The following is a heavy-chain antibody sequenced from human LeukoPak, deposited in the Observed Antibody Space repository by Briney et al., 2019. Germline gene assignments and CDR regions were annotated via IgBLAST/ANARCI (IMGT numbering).Heavy chain of an antibody. CDR3: ARAHSSSWYMDY. V-gene: IGHV4-59*01. J-gene: IGHJ4*02. Sequence: SETLSLTCTVSGGSISSYYWSWIRQPPGKGLEWIWYMYYSGSTNYNPSLKSRVTISLDTSYNQFSLKLTSVTAADTAVYYCARAHSSSWYMDYWGQGTLVTDSS. D-gene: IGHD6-13*01. CDR2: MYYSGST. CDR1: GGSISSYY.